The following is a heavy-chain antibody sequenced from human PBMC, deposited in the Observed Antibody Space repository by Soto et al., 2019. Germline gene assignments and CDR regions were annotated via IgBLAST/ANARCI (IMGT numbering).Heavy chain of an antibody. CDR2: IIPIFGTA. V-gene: IGHV1-69*01. Sequence: QVQLVQSGAEVKKPGSSVKVSCKASGGTFSSYAISWVRQAPGQGLEWMGGIIPIFGTANYAQKFQGRVTITADESTSTAYMELSSLRSEDTSVYYCAREHFLHLVAGNFDYWGQGTLVTVSS. CDR1: GGTFSSYA. J-gene: IGHJ4*02. CDR3: AREHFLHLVAGNFDY. D-gene: IGHD6-19*01.